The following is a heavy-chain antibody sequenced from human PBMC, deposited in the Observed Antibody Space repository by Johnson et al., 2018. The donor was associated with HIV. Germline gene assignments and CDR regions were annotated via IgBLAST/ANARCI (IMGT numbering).Heavy chain of an antibody. D-gene: IGHD4-23*01. Sequence: VQLVESGGGVVQPGRSLRLSCAASGFTLSSYAMHWVRQAPGKGLEWVAIISYDGSNKYYADSVKGRFTISRDNSKNTLYLQMNSLRAEDTAVYYCARSSTVVTPHDIWGQGTMVTVSS. J-gene: IGHJ3*02. CDR1: GFTLSSYA. CDR2: ISYDGSNK. V-gene: IGHV3-30*04. CDR3: ARSSTVVTPHDI.